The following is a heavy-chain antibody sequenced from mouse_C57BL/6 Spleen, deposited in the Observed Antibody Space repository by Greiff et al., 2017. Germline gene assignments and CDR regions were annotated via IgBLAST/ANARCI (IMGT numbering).Heavy chain of an antibody. V-gene: IGHV1-52*01. CDR1: GYTFTSYW. CDR2: IDPSDSET. D-gene: IGHD2-4*01. Sequence: VQLQQPGAELVRPGSSVKLSCKASGYTFTSYWMHWVKQRPIQGLEWIGNIDPSDSETHYNQKFKDKATLTVDKSSSTAYMELRSLTSEDTAVYYCAREDYDSAMDYWGQGTSVTVSS. J-gene: IGHJ4*01. CDR3: AREDYDSAMDY.